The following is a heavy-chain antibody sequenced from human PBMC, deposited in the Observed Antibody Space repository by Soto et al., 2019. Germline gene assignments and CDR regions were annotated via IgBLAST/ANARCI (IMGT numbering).Heavy chain of an antibody. D-gene: IGHD3-9*01. Sequence: PSETLSLTCAVYGGSFSGYYWSWIRQPPGKGLEWIGEINHSGSTNYNPSLKSRVTISVDTSKNQFSLKLSSVTAADTAVYYCARLNVLRYFDWSPGWFDPWGQGTLVTVSS. CDR1: GGSFSGYY. V-gene: IGHV4-34*01. J-gene: IGHJ5*02. CDR3: ARLNVLRYFDWSPGWFDP. CDR2: INHSGST.